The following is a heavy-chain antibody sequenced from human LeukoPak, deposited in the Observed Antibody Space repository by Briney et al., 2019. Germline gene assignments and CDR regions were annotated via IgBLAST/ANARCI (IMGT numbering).Heavy chain of an antibody. CDR3: ARGAYYYDSSDAFDI. CDR2: IGTAGDT. CDR1: GFTFSSYD. V-gene: IGHV3-13*01. D-gene: IGHD3-22*01. J-gene: IGHJ3*02. Sequence: GGSLRLSCAASGFTFSSYDMHWVRQATGKCLEWVSAIGTAGDTYYPGSVKGRFTISRENAKNSLYLQMNSLRAGDTAVYYCARGAYYYDSSDAFDIWGQGTMVTVSS.